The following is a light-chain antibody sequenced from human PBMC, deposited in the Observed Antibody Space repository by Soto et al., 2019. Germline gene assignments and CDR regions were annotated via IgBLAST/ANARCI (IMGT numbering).Light chain of an antibody. CDR1: QSISSW. CDR3: QQYNSYPFT. V-gene: IGKV1-5*03. CDR2: KAS. Sequence: DIQMTQSPSTLSASVGDRVTITCRASQSISSWLAWYQQKPGKAPKLLIYKASSLESGVPSRFSGCGSGTAFTLTISSLQPDDFATYSCQQYNSYPFTFGPGTKVDIK. J-gene: IGKJ3*01.